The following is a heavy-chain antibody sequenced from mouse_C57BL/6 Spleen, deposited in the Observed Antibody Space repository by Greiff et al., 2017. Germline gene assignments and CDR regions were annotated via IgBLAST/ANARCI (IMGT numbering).Heavy chain of an antibody. J-gene: IGHJ4*01. CDR3: ARWGRGAMDC. Sequence: VQLQQSGAELVRPGTSVKVSCKASGYAFTNYLIEWVKQRPGQGLEWIGVINPGSGGTNYNEKFKGKATLTADKSSSTAYMQLSSLTSEDSAVYFCARWGRGAMDCWGQGTSVTVSS. CDR2: INPGSGGT. D-gene: IGHD3-3*01. V-gene: IGHV1-54*01. CDR1: GYAFTNYL.